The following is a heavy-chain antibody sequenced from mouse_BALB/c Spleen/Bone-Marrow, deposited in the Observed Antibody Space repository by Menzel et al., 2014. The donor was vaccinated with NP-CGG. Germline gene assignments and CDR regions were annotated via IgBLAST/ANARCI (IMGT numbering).Heavy chain of an antibody. CDR2: IDPDNGGT. D-gene: IGHD2-1*01. V-gene: IGHV1S135*01. CDR3: ARGGNYQGNYFDY. Sequence: VQLQQSGPELVKPGASVKVSCKASGYAFTTNNMYWVKQSHGKSLEWIGYIDPDNGGTSYNQKFKGKATLTVDKSSSTAYMHLNSLTSEDSAVYYCARGGNYQGNYFDYWGQGTTLTVSS. J-gene: IGHJ2*01. CDR1: GYAFTTNN.